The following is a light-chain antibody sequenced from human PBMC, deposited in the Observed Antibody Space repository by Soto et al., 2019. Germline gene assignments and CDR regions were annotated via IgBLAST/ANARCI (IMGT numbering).Light chain of an antibody. Sequence: EVVMTQSPATLSMSPGERATLSCRASQSVGTNLAWYQQKPGQSPRLLMYGASNRATGIPDRFSGSGSGTDFTLTISRLEPEDFAVYYCQQYGSSPPITFGQGTRLEIK. V-gene: IGKV3-20*01. CDR3: QQYGSSPPIT. CDR1: QSVGTN. J-gene: IGKJ5*01. CDR2: GAS.